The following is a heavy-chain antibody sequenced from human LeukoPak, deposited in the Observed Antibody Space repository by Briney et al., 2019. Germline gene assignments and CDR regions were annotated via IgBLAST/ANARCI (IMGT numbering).Heavy chain of an antibody. CDR1: GSTFSSYS. D-gene: IGHD5-12*01. Sequence: GSLRLSCAASGSTFSSYSMNWVRQAPGKGLEWVSSISSSSSYIYYADSVKGRFTISRDNAKNSLYLQMNSLRAEDTAVYYCARDARVATYNYWGQGTLVTVSS. J-gene: IGHJ4*02. V-gene: IGHV3-21*01. CDR3: ARDARVATYNY. CDR2: ISSSSSYI.